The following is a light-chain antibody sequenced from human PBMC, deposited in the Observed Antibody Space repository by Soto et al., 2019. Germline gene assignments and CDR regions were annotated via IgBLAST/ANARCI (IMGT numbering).Light chain of an antibody. J-gene: IGKJ5*01. CDR1: QSVSSSY. V-gene: IGKV3-11*01. Sequence: EIVLTQSPCTLSLSPGDMATLSFSGIQSVSSSYLACYQQKPGQAPRLVIFGASNRANGVPARFGGSGSGTDFTLTINSLEPEDFAVYYCQQRNVWPPITFGQGTRLE. CDR2: GAS. CDR3: QQRNVWPPIT.